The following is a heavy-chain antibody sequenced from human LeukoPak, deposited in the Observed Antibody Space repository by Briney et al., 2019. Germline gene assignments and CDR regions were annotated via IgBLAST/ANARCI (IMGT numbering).Heavy chain of an antibody. D-gene: IGHD1-7*01. V-gene: IGHV3-74*01. CDR3: ARYNWNSAPFDY. CDR2: INSDGSST. CDR1: GVTFSSYC. J-gene: IGHJ4*02. Sequence: GGSLRLSCAASGVTFSSYCMHWVRQAPGKGLVWVSRINSDGSSTSYADSVKGRFTISRDSAKNTLYLEMNSLRAEDTAVYYCARYNWNSAPFDYWGQGTLVTVSS.